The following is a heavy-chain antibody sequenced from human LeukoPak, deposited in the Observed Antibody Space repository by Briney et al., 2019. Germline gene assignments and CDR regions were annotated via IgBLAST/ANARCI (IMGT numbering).Heavy chain of an antibody. D-gene: IGHD1-1*01. J-gene: IGHJ4*02. Sequence: GGSLRLPCAASGFTFSSYWMHWVRQAPGKGLVWVSRISGDGSSTSYMDSVKGRFTISRDSAKSTLYLQMDSLRAEDTAVYYCVRSGNGGNYFDYWGQGTLVTVSP. CDR3: VRSGNGGNYFDY. V-gene: IGHV3-74*01. CDR2: ISGDGSST. CDR1: GFTFSSYW.